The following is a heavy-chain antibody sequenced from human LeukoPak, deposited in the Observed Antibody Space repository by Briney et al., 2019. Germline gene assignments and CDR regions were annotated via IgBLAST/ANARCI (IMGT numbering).Heavy chain of an antibody. CDR2: ISGSGNST. CDR3: ARDAGSGWYWGDYYFDY. J-gene: IGHJ4*02. Sequence: GGSLRLSCAASGFTFSSYAMNWVRQAPGKGLEWVSGISGSGNSTYYADSVKGRFTISRDNSKNTLYLQMNSLRAEDTAVYYCARDAGSGWYWGDYYFDYWGQGTLVTVSS. V-gene: IGHV3-23*01. CDR1: GFTFSSYA. D-gene: IGHD6-19*01.